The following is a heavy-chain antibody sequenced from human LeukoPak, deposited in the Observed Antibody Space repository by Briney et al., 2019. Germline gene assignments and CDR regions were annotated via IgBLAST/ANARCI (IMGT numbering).Heavy chain of an antibody. V-gene: IGHV4-39*01. D-gene: IGHD1-26*01. Sequence: SETLSLTCTVSGGSISSSSYYWGWIRQPPGKGLEWIGSIYYSGSTYYNPSLKSRVTISVDTSKNQFSLKLGSVTAADTAVYYCARHSRGSYRFDYWGQGTLVTVSS. J-gene: IGHJ4*02. CDR1: GGSISSSSYY. CDR2: IYYSGST. CDR3: ARHSRGSYRFDY.